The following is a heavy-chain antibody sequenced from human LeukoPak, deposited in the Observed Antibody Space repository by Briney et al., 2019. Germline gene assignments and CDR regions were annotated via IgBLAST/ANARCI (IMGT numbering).Heavy chain of an antibody. V-gene: IGHV1-18*01. Sequence: ASVKVSCKASGYTFTSYGISWVRQAPGQGLEWMGWTSAYNGNTNYAQKLQGRVTMTTDTSTSTAYMELRSLRSDDTAVYYCARILDIVARGGPYYYGMDVWGQGTTVTVSS. CDR3: ARILDIVARGGPYYYGMDV. CDR2: TSAYNGNT. CDR1: GYTFTSYG. D-gene: IGHD5-12*01. J-gene: IGHJ6*02.